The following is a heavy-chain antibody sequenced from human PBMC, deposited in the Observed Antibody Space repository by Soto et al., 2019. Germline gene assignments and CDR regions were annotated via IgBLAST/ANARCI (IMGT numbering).Heavy chain of an antibody. V-gene: IGHV1-18*01. CDR3: TRGQYSGYDTYYYYYYMDF. Sequence: ASVKVSCKASGGTFSSYGISWVRQAPGQGLEWMGWINAYNGNTNYAQKLQGRVTMTTDTSTSTAYMEQSSLRSNDTAVYYCTRGQYSGYDTYYYYYYMDFWGKGTPVPVSS. CDR2: INAYNGNT. D-gene: IGHD5-12*01. J-gene: IGHJ6*03. CDR1: GGTFSSYG.